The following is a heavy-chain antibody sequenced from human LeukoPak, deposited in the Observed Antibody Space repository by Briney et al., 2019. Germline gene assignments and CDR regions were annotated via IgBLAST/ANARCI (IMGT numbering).Heavy chain of an antibody. CDR2: IIPILGIA. CDR1: GGTFSSYA. J-gene: IGHJ4*02. CDR3: ASGFRDGYNIGYY. Sequence: ASVKVSCKASGGTFSSYAISWVRQAPGQGLEWMGRIIPILGIANYAQKFQGRVTITADKSTSTAYMELSSLRSGDTAVYFCASGFRDGYNIGYYWGQRTLGTVSS. V-gene: IGHV1-69*04. D-gene: IGHD5-24*01.